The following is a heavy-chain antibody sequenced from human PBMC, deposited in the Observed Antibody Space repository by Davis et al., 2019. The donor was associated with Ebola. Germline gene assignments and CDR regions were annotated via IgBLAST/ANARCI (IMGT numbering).Heavy chain of an antibody. CDR3: ARSIYGSGSAHYYYYGMDV. J-gene: IGHJ6*02. D-gene: IGHD3-10*01. Sequence: GESLKISCQGSGYSFTSYWIGWVRQMPGKGLEWMGIIYPGDSDTRYSPSFQGQVTISADKSISTAYLQWSSLKASDTAMYYCARSIYGSGSAHYYYYGMDVWGQGTTVTVSS. V-gene: IGHV5-51*01. CDR1: GYSFTSYW. CDR2: IYPGDSDT.